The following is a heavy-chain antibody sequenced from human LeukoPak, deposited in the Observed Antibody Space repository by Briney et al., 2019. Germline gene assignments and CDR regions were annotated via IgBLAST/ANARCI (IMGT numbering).Heavy chain of an antibody. J-gene: IGHJ6*03. CDR2: IYYSGST. V-gene: IGHV4-39*01. CDR3: ARRGSGSPGYYYYYMDV. D-gene: IGHD1-26*01. Sequence: SETLSLTCTVSGGSISSSSYYWGWIRQPPGKGLEWIGSIYYSGSTYYNPSLKSRVTISVDTSKNQFSMKLSSVTAADTAVYYCARRGSGSPGYYYYYMDVWGKGTTVTVSS. CDR1: GGSISSSSYY.